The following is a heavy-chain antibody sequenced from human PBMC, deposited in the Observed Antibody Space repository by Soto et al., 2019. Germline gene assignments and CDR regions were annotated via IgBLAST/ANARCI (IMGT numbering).Heavy chain of an antibody. CDR1: GYTFTGYY. D-gene: IGHD2-2*01. CDR2: INPNSGGT. V-gene: IGHV1-2*04. J-gene: IGHJ4*02. Sequence: ASEKVSCKASGYTFTGYYMHWVRQAPGQGLEWMGWINPNSGGTNYAQKFQGWVTMTRDTSISTAYMELSRLRSDDTAVYYCARARSDCSSTSCYVGYFDYWGQGTLVTVSS. CDR3: ARARSDCSSTSCYVGYFDY.